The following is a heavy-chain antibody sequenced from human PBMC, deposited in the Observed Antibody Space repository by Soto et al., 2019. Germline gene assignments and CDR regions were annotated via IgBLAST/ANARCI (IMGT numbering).Heavy chain of an antibody. CDR2: ISYDGSNK. V-gene: IGHV3-30*18. D-gene: IGHD3-3*01. J-gene: IGHJ4*02. Sequence: SLRLSCAASGFTFSSYGMHWVRQAPGKGLEWVAVISYDGSNKYYADSVKGRFTISRDNSKNTLYLQMNSLRAEDTAVYYCAKEGFLEWLLYHPSYYYFYYWGQGTLVTVSS. CDR3: AKEGFLEWLLYHPSYYYFYY. CDR1: GFTFSSYG.